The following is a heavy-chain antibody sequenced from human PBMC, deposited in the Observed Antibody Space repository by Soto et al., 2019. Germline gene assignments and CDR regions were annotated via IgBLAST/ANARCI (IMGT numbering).Heavy chain of an antibody. Sequence: SVKVSCKASGGTFSSYTISWVRQAPGQGLEWMGRIIPILGIANYAQKFQGRVTITADKSTSTAYMELSSLRSEDTSVYYCARDLSVFVVVPAAIKRPPNWFDPWGQGTLVTVSS. CDR1: GGTFSSYT. D-gene: IGHD2-2*02. CDR3: ARDLSVFVVVPAAIKRPPNWFDP. CDR2: IIPILGIA. V-gene: IGHV1-69*04. J-gene: IGHJ5*02.